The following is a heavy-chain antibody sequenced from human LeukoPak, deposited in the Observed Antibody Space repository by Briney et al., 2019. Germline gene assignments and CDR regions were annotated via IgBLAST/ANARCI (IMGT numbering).Heavy chain of an antibody. CDR2: IIPILGIA. CDR1: GGTFSSYA. D-gene: IGHD2-15*01. Sequence: GASVKVSCKASGGTFSSYAISWVRQAPGQGLEWMGRIIPILGIANYAQKFQGRVTITADKSTSTAYMELSSLRSEDTAVYYCAGGVLVVAATFDYWGQGTLVTVSS. CDR3: AGGVLVVAATFDY. V-gene: IGHV1-69*04. J-gene: IGHJ4*02.